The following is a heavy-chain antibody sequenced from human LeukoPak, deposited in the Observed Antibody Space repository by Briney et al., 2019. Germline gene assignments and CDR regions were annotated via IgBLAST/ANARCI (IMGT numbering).Heavy chain of an antibody. CDR1: GGSFSSNY. Sequence: NPSETLSLTCAVYGGSFSSNYWSWIRQPPGKELEWIGEVSYSGSTKFNPSLKSRVTISIDTSKNQFSLELSSVTAADTAMYFCVRHSGTTRSFRDWGQGTLVTVSS. J-gene: IGHJ4*02. V-gene: IGHV4-34*01. CDR3: VRHSGTTRSFRD. D-gene: IGHD1-26*01. CDR2: VSYSGST.